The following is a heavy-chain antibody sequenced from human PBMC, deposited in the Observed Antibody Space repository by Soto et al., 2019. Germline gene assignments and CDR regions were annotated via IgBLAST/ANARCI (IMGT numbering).Heavy chain of an antibody. Sequence: QMQLVESGGNLVKPGGSLRLSCSGSGFSFGDYYMNWIRKAPGKGLEWVSYISSGGNTISYSASVKGRFTISRDNAKKSVYLEMDSLRPEDTAVYYCARRLFLDVWGQGTLVTVSS. D-gene: IGHD2-21*01. CDR3: ARRLFLDV. V-gene: IGHV3-11*01. J-gene: IGHJ4*02. CDR1: GFSFGDYY. CDR2: ISSGGNTI.